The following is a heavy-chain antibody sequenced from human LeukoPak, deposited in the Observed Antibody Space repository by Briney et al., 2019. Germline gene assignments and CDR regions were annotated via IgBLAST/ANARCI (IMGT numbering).Heavy chain of an antibody. Sequence: GGSLRLSCAASGFTVSGSHMSWVRQAPGKGLNWVSIIYSGGTTYYADSVRGRFTISRDNSKNTLYLQMNSLRAEDTAVYYCARDADYGGSPDAFDIWGRGTIVTVSS. CDR2: IYSGGTT. J-gene: IGHJ3*02. CDR1: GFTVSGSH. CDR3: ARDADYGGSPDAFDI. D-gene: IGHD4-23*01. V-gene: IGHV3-53*01.